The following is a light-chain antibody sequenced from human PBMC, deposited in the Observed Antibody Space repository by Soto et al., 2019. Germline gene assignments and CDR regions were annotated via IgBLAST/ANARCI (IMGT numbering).Light chain of an antibody. CDR2: AAS. CDR3: QQYHNWPRT. V-gene: IGKV3-15*01. J-gene: IGKJ1*01. Sequence: EIVMTQSPATLSVSPGERATLSYRASQSVSSDLAWYQQKPGQTPSLLIYAASTRATGIPARFSGSGSGTEFTLTISSLQSEDFVVYYCQQYHNWPRTFGQGTKVEI. CDR1: QSVSSD.